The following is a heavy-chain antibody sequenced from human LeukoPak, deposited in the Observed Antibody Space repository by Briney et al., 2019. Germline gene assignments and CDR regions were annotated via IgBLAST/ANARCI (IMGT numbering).Heavy chain of an antibody. CDR3: ARQKWEQQGRDYYFNGLDV. V-gene: IGHV4-59*08. CDR2: IYLYGTT. Sequence: SETLSLTCTVSSGSISSHCCSWIRQPPGKGLEWIGEIYLYGTTNYNPSFTSRVTMSVDRSRNQFSLKLTSVTAADTAVYYCARQKWEQQGRDYYFNGLDVWGPGTTVIVSS. D-gene: IGHD1/OR15-1a*01. J-gene: IGHJ6*02. CDR1: SGSISSHC.